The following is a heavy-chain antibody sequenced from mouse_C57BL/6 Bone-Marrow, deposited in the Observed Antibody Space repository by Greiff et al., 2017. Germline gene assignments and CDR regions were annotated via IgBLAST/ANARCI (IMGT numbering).Heavy chain of an antibody. J-gene: IGHJ1*03. D-gene: IGHD1-1*01. CDR2: INPNNGGT. CDR1: GYTFTDYN. Sequence: VQLQQSGPELVKPGASVKIPCKASGYTFTDYNMDWVKQSHGKSLEWIGDINPNNGGTIYNQKFKGKATLTVDKSSSTAYMELRSLTSEDTAVYYCARLYYYGSSSYFDVWGTGTTVTVSS. CDR3: ARLYYYGSSSYFDV. V-gene: IGHV1-18*01.